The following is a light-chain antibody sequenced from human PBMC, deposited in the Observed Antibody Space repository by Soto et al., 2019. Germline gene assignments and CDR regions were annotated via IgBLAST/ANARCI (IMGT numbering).Light chain of an antibody. V-gene: IGLV2-11*01. Sequence: QSALTQPRSVSGSPGQSVTISCTGTSSDVGGYNYVSWYQQHRGKAPKLMIYDVSKRPSGVPDRFSGSKAGNTASLTISGLQAEDEADYYFCSYAGSDTLVFGGGTKLTVL. J-gene: IGLJ2*01. CDR3: CSYAGSDTLV. CDR1: SSDVGGYNY. CDR2: DVS.